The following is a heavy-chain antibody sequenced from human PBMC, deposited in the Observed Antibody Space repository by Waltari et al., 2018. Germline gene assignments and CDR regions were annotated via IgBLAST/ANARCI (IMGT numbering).Heavy chain of an antibody. J-gene: IGHJ6*02. CDR1: GFTFSSYV. CDR2: VGLVGRNK. Sequence: QVQLVESGGGVVQPGRSLRLSCAASGFTFSSYVMHWVRLAPGKGRGGGWVVVVGLVGRNKACAGAVKVRFNSSRDNFKNTLDLQMHSLRVEDTAVYYCARARYGSVSYTQFCMDVWGQGTTVTVSS. V-gene: IGHV3-33*01. CDR3: ARARYGSVSYTQFCMDV. D-gene: IGHD3-10*01.